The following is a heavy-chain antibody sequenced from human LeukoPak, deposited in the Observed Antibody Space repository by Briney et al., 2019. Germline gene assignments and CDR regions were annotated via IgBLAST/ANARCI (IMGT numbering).Heavy chain of an antibody. J-gene: IGHJ4*02. V-gene: IGHV3-23*01. D-gene: IGHD1-1*01. CDR3: AKSRSSSANWALQIFDN. CDR2: ISPGGGTT. CDR1: GFAFGSEA. Sequence: GGSLRLSCAVSGFAFGSEAMSWVRQSPARGLEWVASISPGGGTTYYADYVKGRFTISRDNSKNSLFVQMNSLRAEDTAVYFCAKSRSSSANWALQIFDNWGQGTLVTVSS.